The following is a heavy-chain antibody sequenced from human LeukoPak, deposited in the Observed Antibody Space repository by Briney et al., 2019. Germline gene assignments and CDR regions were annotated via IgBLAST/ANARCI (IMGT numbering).Heavy chain of an antibody. V-gene: IGHV4-59*08. Sequence: SETLSLTCTVSGDSINAYYWGWIRQPPGKGLEWIGYIYFSGTTKYNPSLESRVTISVDTSKNQFSLKLSSVTAADTAVYYCARRRSDAFDIWGQGTMVTVSS. CDR1: GDSINAYY. J-gene: IGHJ3*02. CDR2: IYFSGTT. CDR3: ARRRSDAFDI.